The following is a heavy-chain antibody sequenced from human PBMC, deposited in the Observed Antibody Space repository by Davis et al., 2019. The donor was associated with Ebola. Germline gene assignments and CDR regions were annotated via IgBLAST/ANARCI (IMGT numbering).Heavy chain of an antibody. J-gene: IGHJ6*03. CDR3: ARDAPGFYYYYYYMDV. CDR1: GFTFSSYS. CDR2: ISSSSSYI. Sequence: GESLKISCAASGFTFSSYSMNWVRQAPGKGLEWVSSISSSSSYIYYADSVKGRFTISRDNAKNSLYLQMNSLRAEDTAVYYCARDAPGFYYYYYYMDVWGKGTTVTVSS. D-gene: IGHD1-14*01. V-gene: IGHV3-21*01.